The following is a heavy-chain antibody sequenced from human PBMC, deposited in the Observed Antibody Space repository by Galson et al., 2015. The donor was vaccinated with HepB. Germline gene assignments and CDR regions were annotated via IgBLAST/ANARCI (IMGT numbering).Heavy chain of an antibody. CDR2: IFHSGIT. CDR1: GFTFSSYG. D-gene: IGHD3-22*01. Sequence: LRLSCAASGFTFSSYGMHWVRQAPGKGLEWIGEIFHSGITNYNPSLKSRVTMSVDTSKNQISLRLTSVTAADTAVYYCATTYTSGPSLEAFKSWGQGTMVTVSS. CDR3: ATTYTSGPSLEAFKS. V-gene: IGHV4-34*08. J-gene: IGHJ3*02.